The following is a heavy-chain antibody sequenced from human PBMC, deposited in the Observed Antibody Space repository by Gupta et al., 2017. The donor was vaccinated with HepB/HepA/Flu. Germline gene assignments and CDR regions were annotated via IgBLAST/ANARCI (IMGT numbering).Heavy chain of an antibody. CDR1: GFTFSSYS. J-gene: IGHJ4*02. D-gene: IGHD3-3*01. CDR2: ISSSSSTI. V-gene: IGHV3-48*02. Sequence: EVQLVESGGGLVQPGGSLRLSCAASGFTFSSYSMTWVRQAPGKGLEWVSYISSSSSTIYYADSVKGRFTISRDNAKNSLYLQMNSLRDEDTAVYYCARDPDFWSGYYQRTSYGFDYWGQGTLVTVSS. CDR3: ARDPDFWSGYYQRTSYGFDY.